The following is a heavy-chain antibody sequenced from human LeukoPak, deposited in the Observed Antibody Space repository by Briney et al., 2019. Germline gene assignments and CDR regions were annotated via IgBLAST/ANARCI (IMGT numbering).Heavy chain of an antibody. CDR1: GDSITTEYYW. V-gene: IGHV4-39*01. D-gene: IGHD3-16*01. J-gene: IGHJ4*02. Sequence: PSETLSLTCDVSGDSITTEYYWWGWLRQPPGKGLEWFAIIFYTGKIHDNPSLRNRISMSVDTSKDQFSLRLSAVTAADTAVYYCARQLGVGVWALDRWGQGTLVTASS. CDR3: ARQLGVGVWALDR. CDR2: IFYTGKI.